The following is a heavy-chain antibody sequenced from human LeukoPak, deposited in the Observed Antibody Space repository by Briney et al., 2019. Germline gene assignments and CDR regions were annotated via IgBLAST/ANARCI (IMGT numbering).Heavy chain of an antibody. Sequence: GGSLRLSCAASGFTFSSNELNWVRQAPGKGLEWVSYISSSGSTMSYADSVKGRFTISRDNAKNSLYLQMNSLRAEDTAVYYCARKHIAVAGTVTYYFDYWGQGTLVTVSS. J-gene: IGHJ4*02. CDR1: GFTFSSNE. CDR2: ISSSGSTM. CDR3: ARKHIAVAGTVTYYFDY. D-gene: IGHD6-19*01. V-gene: IGHV3-48*03.